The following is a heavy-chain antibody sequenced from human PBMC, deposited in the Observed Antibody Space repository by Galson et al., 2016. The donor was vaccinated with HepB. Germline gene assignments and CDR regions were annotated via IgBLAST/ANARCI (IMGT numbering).Heavy chain of an antibody. CDR3: VGRGYNYGIQIN. Sequence: SLRLSCAVTGFTLRTYAMSWVRQGPGKGLEWVSGITGADADTYYADAVKGRFTISRDNAKNTVYLQMNSLGVEDTAVYFCVGRGYNYGIQINWGQGTLVTVSS. D-gene: IGHD5-18*01. J-gene: IGHJ4*02. CDR2: ITGADADT. CDR1: GFTLRTYA. V-gene: IGHV3-23*01.